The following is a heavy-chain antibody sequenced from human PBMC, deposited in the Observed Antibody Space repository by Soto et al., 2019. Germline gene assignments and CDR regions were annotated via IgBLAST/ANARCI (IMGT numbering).Heavy chain of an antibody. CDR2: MNPRSDST. V-gene: IGHV1-46*01. D-gene: IGHD2-2*01. CDR3: ARSHYSSTWLLEH. J-gene: IGHJ4*02. Sequence: QVQLVQSGAEMKKPGASVKVSCKASGYTFTSYYIHWVRQVPGQGHEWMGTMNPRSDSTTYAQKFQDRVTMTRDTSTTTAYMDLSSLRSEDTAIYYCARSHYSSTWLLEHWGQGTLVTVSS. CDR1: GYTFTSYY.